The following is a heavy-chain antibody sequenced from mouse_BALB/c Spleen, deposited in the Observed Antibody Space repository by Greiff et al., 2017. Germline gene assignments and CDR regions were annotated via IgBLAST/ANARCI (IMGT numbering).Heavy chain of an antibody. J-gene: IGHJ2*01. CDR2: INSNGGST. Sequence: EVKVVESGGGLVQPGGSLKLSCAASGFTFSSYGISWVRQTPDKRLELVATINSNGGSTYYPDSVKGRFTISRDNAKNTLYLQMSSLKSEDTAMYYCARDDGYYFDYWGQGTTLTVSS. V-gene: IGHV5-6-3*01. CDR1: GFTFSSYG. CDR3: ARDDGYYFDY.